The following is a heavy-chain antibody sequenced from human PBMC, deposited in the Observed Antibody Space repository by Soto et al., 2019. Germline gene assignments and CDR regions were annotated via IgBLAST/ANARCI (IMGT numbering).Heavy chain of an antibody. CDR3: TKSRRGILMVYGFGGMDV. J-gene: IGHJ6*02. CDR2: ISGSGDGT. Sequence: EVQLLESGGGVVQRGGSLRLSCAASGFTVNSHAMSWVRQAPGKGLEWVASISGSGDGTYYGDSVKGRFTISRDSSSSTLYLQKNNLRGEETAVYFCTKSRRGILMVYGFGGMDVWGQGTTVTVSS. CDR1: GFTVNSHA. V-gene: IGHV3-23*01. D-gene: IGHD2-8*01.